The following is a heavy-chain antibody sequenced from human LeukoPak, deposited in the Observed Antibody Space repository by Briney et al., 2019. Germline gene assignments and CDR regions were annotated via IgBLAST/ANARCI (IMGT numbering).Heavy chain of an antibody. CDR3: ARDVNWGHFDY. V-gene: IGHV3-7*01. Sequence: GGSLRLSCAAAAFSFGNYWLSWVRQAPGKGLEWVASVRDDRTDYVDSMKGRFAISRDNAKKLVYLQMNSLRAEDTAVYYCARDVNWGHFDYWGQGTLVMVSS. CDR2: VRDDRTD. CDR1: AFSFGNYW. J-gene: IGHJ4*02. D-gene: IGHD7-27*01.